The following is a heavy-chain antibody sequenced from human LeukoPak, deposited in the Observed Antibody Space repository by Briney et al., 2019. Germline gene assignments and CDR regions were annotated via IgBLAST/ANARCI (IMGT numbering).Heavy chain of an antibody. CDR1: GFTFSSYA. J-gene: IGHJ6*02. V-gene: IGHV3-30*04. CDR3: ARGVFGESYYGMDV. D-gene: IGHD3-10*02. CDR2: ISYDGSNK. Sequence: PGRSLRLSCAASGFTFSSYAMHWVRQAPGKGLEWVAVISYDGSNKYYADSVKGRFTISRDNSKNTLYLQMNSLRAEDTAVYYCARGVFGESYYGMDVWGQGTTVTVSS.